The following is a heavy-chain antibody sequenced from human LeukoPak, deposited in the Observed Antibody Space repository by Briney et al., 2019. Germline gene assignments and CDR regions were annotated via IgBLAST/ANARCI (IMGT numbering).Heavy chain of an antibody. V-gene: IGHV3-23*01. CDR1: GFTFSSYA. J-gene: IGHJ6*02. CDR3: AKDWGPLQLEGVVYYYYSMDV. D-gene: IGHD1-1*01. CDR2: ISGSGGST. Sequence: PGGSLRLSCAASGFTFSSYAMSWVRQAPGKGLEWVSAISGSGGSTYYADSVKGRFTISRDNSKNTLYLQMNSLRAEDTAVYYCAKDWGPLQLEGVVYYYYSMDVWGQGTTVTVSS.